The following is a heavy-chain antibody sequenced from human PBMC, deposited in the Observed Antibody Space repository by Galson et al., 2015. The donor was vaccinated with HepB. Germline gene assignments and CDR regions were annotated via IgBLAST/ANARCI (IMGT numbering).Heavy chain of an antibody. D-gene: IGHD3-10*01. CDR1: GFTFGDYY. J-gene: IGHJ5*02. V-gene: IGHV3-11*01. CDR2: ISGSGDTV. Sequence: SLRLSCAASGFTFGDYYMSWIRQAPGKGLEWISYISGSGDTVRYADSVKGRFTISRDNAKNSLSLQMSSLTAEDTAVYYCARDYYGSGSYARFDPWGQGTLVTVSS. CDR3: ARDYYGSGSYARFDP.